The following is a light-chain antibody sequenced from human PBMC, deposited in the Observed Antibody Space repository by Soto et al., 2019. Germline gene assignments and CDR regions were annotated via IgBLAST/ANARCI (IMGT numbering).Light chain of an antibody. CDR2: GAS. V-gene: IGKV3-20*01. J-gene: IGKJ1*01. Sequence: EIVLTQPPGTLSLSPGEGATLSCRASQSIGSNFLAWYQQKRGQAPRLLIHGASNRATGIPDRFSGSGSVTDFTLTITRLEPEDFAVYYCQQYGGSPRTFGQGTKVEVK. CDR1: QSIGSNF. CDR3: QQYGGSPRT.